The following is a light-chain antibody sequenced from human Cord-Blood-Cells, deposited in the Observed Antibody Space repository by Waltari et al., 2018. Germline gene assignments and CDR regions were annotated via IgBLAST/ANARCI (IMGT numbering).Light chain of an antibody. CDR1: KLGDKY. CDR2: QDS. V-gene: IGLV3-1*01. J-gene: IGLJ3*02. Sequence: SYELTQPPSVSVSPGQTASITRSGDKLGDKYACWYQQKPGQSPVLVIYQDSKRPSGIPERFSGSNSGNTATLTISGTQAMDEADYYCQAWDSSLWVFGGGTKLTVL. CDR3: QAWDSSLWV.